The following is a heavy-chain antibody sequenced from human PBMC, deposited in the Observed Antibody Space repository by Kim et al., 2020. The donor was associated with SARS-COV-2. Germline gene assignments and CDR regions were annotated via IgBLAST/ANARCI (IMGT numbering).Heavy chain of an antibody. Sequence: ASVKVSCKASGYTFTSYGISWVRQAPGQGLEWMGWISAYNGNTNYAQKLQGRVTMTTDTSTSTAYMELRSLRSDDTAVYYCARDLSLIGYGDTGDYWGQGTLVTVSS. CDR2: ISAYNGNT. CDR1: GYTFTSYG. J-gene: IGHJ4*02. V-gene: IGHV1-18*01. CDR3: ARDLSLIGYGDTGDY. D-gene: IGHD4-17*01.